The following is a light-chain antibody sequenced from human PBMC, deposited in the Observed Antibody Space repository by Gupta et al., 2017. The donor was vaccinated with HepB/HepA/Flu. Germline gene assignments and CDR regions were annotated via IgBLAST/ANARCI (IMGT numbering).Light chain of an antibody. CDR1: SNDVGGYKF. Sequence: QSALTQPASVSGSPGQSITISCTGNSNDVGGYKFVSWYQQHPGKAPKLIIYDVRNRPSGVSDRFSGSKSGNTASLTISGLQADDEAVYYCNSYTNRRILNWVFGGGTKLTVV. CDR2: DVR. V-gene: IGLV2-14*01. CDR3: NSYTNRRILNWV. J-gene: IGLJ3*02.